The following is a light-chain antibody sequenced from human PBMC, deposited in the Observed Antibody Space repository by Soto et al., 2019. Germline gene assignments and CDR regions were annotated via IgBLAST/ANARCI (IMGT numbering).Light chain of an antibody. V-gene: IGKV3-20*01. CDR2: GAS. Sequence: IVLTQAPDTLSLSPGVRANLSCRASQTVILNYLAWHQQKPGQTPRLLVYGASSRATGIPDRFSGSGSGTDFTLTISRLEPGDFAVYYCQQHGTSPITFGQGRRLEIK. J-gene: IGKJ5*01. CDR3: QQHGTSPIT. CDR1: QTVILNY.